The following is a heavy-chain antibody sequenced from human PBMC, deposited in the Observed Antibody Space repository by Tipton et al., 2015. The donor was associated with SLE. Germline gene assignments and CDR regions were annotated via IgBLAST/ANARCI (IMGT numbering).Heavy chain of an antibody. CDR2: IYYSGST. Sequence: TLSLTCTVSGGSISSYYWSWIRQPPGKGLEWIGYIYYSGSTNYNPSLKSRVTISVDTSKNQFSLKLSPVTAADTAVYYCARVRGYSSGWYNAFDIWGQGTMVTVSS. D-gene: IGHD6-19*01. J-gene: IGHJ3*02. CDR1: GGSISSYY. V-gene: IGHV4-59*01. CDR3: ARVRGYSSGWYNAFDI.